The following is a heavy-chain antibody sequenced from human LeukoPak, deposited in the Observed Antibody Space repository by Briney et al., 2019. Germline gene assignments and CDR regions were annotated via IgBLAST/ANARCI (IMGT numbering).Heavy chain of an antibody. CDR2: ISGSGGST. CDR3: APTGSGHIDY. D-gene: IGHD6-19*01. Sequence: PRRSLRLSCAASGFTFSSYAMSWVRQAPGKGLEWVSAISGSGGSTYYADSAKGRFTISRDNSKNTLYLQMNSLRAEDTAVYYCAPTGSGHIDYWGQGTLVTVSS. J-gene: IGHJ4*02. V-gene: IGHV3-23*01. CDR1: GFTFSSYA.